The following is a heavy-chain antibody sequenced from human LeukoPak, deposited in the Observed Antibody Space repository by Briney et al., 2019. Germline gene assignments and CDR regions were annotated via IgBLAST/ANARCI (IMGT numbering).Heavy chain of an antibody. V-gene: IGHV3-9*01. CDR3: ARSDYFHN. Sequence: GGSLRLPCAASGFTFDDYAMHWVRQAPGKGLEWVSGISWNSGSIGYADSVKGRFTISRDNAKNSLYLQMNSLRAEDTAVYYCARSDYFHNWGQGTMVVVSA. CDR1: GFTFDDYA. D-gene: IGHD3-10*01. CDR2: ISWNSGSI. J-gene: IGHJ3*01.